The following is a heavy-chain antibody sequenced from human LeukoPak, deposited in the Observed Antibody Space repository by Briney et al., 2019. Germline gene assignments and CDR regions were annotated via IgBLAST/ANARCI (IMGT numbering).Heavy chain of an antibody. CDR1: GGSIHSY. J-gene: IGHJ4*02. Sequence: SETLSLTCTVSGGSIHSYWSWIRQPAGKGLEWIGYIYYSGSTKYNPSLKSRVTISVDTSKNQFSLRLSSVTAADTAVYYCARHIARDYVWGSYRGGAGFDYWGQGTLVTVSS. V-gene: IGHV4-59*01. CDR2: IYYSGST. D-gene: IGHD3-16*02. CDR3: ARHIARDYVWGSYRGGAGFDY.